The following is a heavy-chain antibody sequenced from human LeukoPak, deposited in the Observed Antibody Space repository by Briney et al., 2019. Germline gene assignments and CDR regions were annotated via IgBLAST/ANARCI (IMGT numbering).Heavy chain of an antibody. CDR3: AKPVGYGSGSYHFDY. V-gene: IGHV3-30*18. CDR1: GFTFSSYG. Sequence: GRSLRLSCAASGFTFSSYGMHWVRQAPGKGLEWVAVISYDGSNKYYADSVKGRSTISRDNSKNTLSLQMNSLRVEDTAVYYCAKPVGYGSGSYHFDYWGQGTLVTVSS. J-gene: IGHJ4*02. D-gene: IGHD3-10*01. CDR2: ISYDGSNK.